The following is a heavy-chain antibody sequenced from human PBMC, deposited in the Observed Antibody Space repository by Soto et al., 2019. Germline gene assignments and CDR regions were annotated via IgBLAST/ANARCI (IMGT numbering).Heavy chain of an antibody. V-gene: IGHV3-33*01. CDR1: GFTFRDYG. J-gene: IGHJ4*02. CDR2: IYYDGSGS. D-gene: IGHD2-15*01. Sequence: QVQLVESGGGVVQPGGSLRLSCEASGFTFRDYGFHWARQAPGKGLEWVAVIYYDGSGSDYEDSVRGRFIFSRDISTNKLYLQMNSLRAEDTAVYYCVRDDCSGGTCYGGYWGQGTLVTVSS. CDR3: VRDDCSGGTCYGGY.